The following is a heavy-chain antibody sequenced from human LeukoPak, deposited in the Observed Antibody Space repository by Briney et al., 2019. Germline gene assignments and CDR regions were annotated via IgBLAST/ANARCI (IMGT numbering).Heavy chain of an antibody. Sequence: GGSLRLSCAASGFTFSSYAMSWVRQAPGKGLEWVSAISGSGGSTYYADSVKGRFTISRDNSKNTLYLQMNSLRAEDTAVYYCAKGVTMIVVVRYYFDYWGQGTLVTVSS. CDR2: ISGSGGST. V-gene: IGHV3-23*01. CDR1: GFTFSSYA. D-gene: IGHD3-22*01. CDR3: AKGVTMIVVVRYYFDY. J-gene: IGHJ4*02.